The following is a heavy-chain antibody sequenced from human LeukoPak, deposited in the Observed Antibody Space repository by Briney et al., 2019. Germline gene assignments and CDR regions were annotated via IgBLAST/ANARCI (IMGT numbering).Heavy chain of an antibody. Sequence: PSQTLSLTCTVSGGSISSGDYYWSWIRQPPGKGLEWIGYIYYSGSTYYNPSLKSRVTISVDTSKNQFSLKLSSVTAADTAVYYCARDHAGAISYYYYGMDVWGQGTTVTVSS. CDR2: IYYSGST. D-gene: IGHD3-10*01. J-gene: IGHJ6*02. V-gene: IGHV4-30-4*01. CDR1: GGSISSGDYY. CDR3: ARDHAGAISYYYYGMDV.